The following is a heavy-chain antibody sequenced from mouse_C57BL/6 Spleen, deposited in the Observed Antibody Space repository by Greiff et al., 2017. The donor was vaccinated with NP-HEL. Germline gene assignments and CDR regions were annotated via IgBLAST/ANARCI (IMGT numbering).Heavy chain of an antibody. CDR2: ISYSGST. CDR3: AREGDYDEGFAY. Sequence: VQLQQSGPGMVKPSQSLSLTCTVTGYSITSGYDWHWIRHFPGNKLEWMGYISYSGSTNYNPSLKSRISITHDTSKNHFFLKLNSVTTEDTATYYCAREGDYDEGFAYWGQGTLVTVSA. D-gene: IGHD2-4*01. V-gene: IGHV3-1*01. CDR1: GYSITSGYD. J-gene: IGHJ3*01.